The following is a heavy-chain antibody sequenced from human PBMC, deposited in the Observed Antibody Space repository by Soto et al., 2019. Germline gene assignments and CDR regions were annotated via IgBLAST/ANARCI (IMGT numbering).Heavy chain of an antibody. CDR3: ARTSSDYDFWSGYPRANWFDP. V-gene: IGHV4-59*05. CDR2: IYYSGST. Sequence: PSETRSLTCTVSGCYISSYYLIWLRQPPGKGLEWIGSIYYSGSTYYNPSLKSRVTISVDTSKNQFSLKLSSVTAADTAVYYCARTSSDYDFWSGYPRANWFDPWGQGTLVTVSA. CDR1: GCYISSYY. J-gene: IGHJ5*02. D-gene: IGHD3-3*01.